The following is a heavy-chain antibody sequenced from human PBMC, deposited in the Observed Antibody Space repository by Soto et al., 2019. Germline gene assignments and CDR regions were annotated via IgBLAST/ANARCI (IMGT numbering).Heavy chain of an antibody. CDR2: INPNSGGT. CDR3: ARDPGYSYVYGMDV. J-gene: IGHJ6*02. V-gene: IGHV1-2*04. D-gene: IGHD5-18*01. CDR1: GYTFTGYY. Sequence: ASVKVSCKASGYTFTGYYMHWVRQAPGQGLEWMGRINPNSGGTNYAQKFQGWVTMTRDTSISTAYMELSRLRSDDTAVYYCARDPGYSYVYGMDVWGQGTTVTVSS.